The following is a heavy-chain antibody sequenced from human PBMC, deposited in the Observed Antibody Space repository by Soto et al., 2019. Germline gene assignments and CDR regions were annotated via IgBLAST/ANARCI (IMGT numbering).Heavy chain of an antibody. CDR2: ISSSSSYI. V-gene: IGHV3-21*01. Sequence: GGSLRLSCAASGFTFSSYSMNWVRQAPGKGLEWVSSISSSSSYIYYADSAKGRFTISRDNAKNALYLQMNSLRAEDTAVYYCARDEGSSWSLETDAFDIWGQGTMVTVSS. CDR1: GFTFSSYS. CDR3: ARDEGSSWSLETDAFDI. D-gene: IGHD6-13*01. J-gene: IGHJ3*02.